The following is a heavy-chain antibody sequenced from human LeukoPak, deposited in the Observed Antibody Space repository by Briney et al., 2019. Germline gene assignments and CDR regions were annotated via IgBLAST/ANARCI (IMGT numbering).Heavy chain of an antibody. V-gene: IGHV4-34*01. CDR3: ARGSPDYYDSSGYSDY. CDR2: INHSGST. D-gene: IGHD3-22*01. J-gene: IGHJ4*02. CDR1: GGSFSGYY. Sequence: PSETLSLTCAVYGGSFSGYYWSWIRQPPGKGLEWIGEINHSGSTNYNPSLKSRVTISVDTSKNQFSLKLSSVTAADTAVYYCARGSPDYYDSSGYSDYWGQGALVTVSS.